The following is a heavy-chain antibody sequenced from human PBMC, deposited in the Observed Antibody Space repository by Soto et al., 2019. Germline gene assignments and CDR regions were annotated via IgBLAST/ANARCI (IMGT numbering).Heavy chain of an antibody. Sequence: QVQLVESGGGVVQPGRSLRLSCAASGFTFSSYGMHWVRQAPGKGLEWVAVIWYDGSNKYYADSVKGRFTISRDNSKNTLYLQMNSLRAEDTAVYYCARDRWEQSVLGGYCSSTSCYYYYGMDVWGQGTTVTVSS. CDR3: ARDRWEQSVLGGYCSSTSCYYYYGMDV. CDR1: GFTFSSYG. CDR2: IWYDGSNK. D-gene: IGHD2-2*01. V-gene: IGHV3-33*01. J-gene: IGHJ6*02.